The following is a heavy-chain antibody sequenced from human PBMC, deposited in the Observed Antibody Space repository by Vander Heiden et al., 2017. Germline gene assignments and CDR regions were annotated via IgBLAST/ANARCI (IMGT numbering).Heavy chain of an antibody. D-gene: IGHD3-22*01. Sequence: EVHLVLSGAEANKPCQSLKLSRKGSLYSLTRHSPGGVRQMPGKDLEWMRIIYRSDSNTRYSPSFQGQVTISADKSIRNAYLKWSSLKASDTAMYYCARHGGAFTMLVGYYGMDVWGQGTTVTVSS. J-gene: IGHJ6*02. CDR2: IYRSDSNT. V-gene: IGHV5-51*01. CDR1: LYSLTRHS. CDR3: ARHGGAFTMLVGYYGMDV.